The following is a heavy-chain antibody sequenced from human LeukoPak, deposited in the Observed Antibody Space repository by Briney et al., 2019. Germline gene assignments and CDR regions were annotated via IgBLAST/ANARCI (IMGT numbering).Heavy chain of an antibody. Sequence: GGSLRLSCAASGFTFSNYWMNWVPQTPGKGLEWVANMKQEGSEKYCVDCVKGRFTISRDNAKNSLYLQMNSLRAEDTAVYYCARGPNYGSRSDYFDYWGQGTLVTVSS. CDR3: ARGPNYGSRSDYFDY. CDR1: GFTFSNYW. J-gene: IGHJ4*02. CDR2: MKQEGSEK. D-gene: IGHD3-10*01. V-gene: IGHV3-7*03.